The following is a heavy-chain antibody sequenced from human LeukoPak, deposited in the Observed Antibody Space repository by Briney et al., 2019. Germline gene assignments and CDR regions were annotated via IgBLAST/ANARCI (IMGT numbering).Heavy chain of an antibody. V-gene: IGHV3-66*01. CDR3: ASRDKGYYYGMDV. J-gene: IGHJ6*02. D-gene: IGHD5-24*01. CDR1: GFTVSGNY. CDR2: LYSGGST. Sequence: GGSLRLSCAASGFTVSGNYMSWVRQAPGKGLEWVSLLYSGGSTYYADSVKGKFSISRDNSKNTLYLQMNSLRAEDTAVYYCASRDKGYYYGMDVWGQGTTVTVSS.